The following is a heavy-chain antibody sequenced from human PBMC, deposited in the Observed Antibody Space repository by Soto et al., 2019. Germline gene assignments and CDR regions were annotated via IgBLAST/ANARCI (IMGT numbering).Heavy chain of an antibody. D-gene: IGHD3-10*01. J-gene: IGHJ6*03. CDR3: ATAREMVRGVISYDYYYMDV. CDR1: GGSISRGGYY. CDR2: IYYSGST. V-gene: IGHV4-31*03. Sequence: QVQLQESGPGLVEPSQTLSLTCTVSGGSISRGGYYWSWIRQHPGKGMEWIGYIYYSGSTYYNPSLKSRVTISVDTSKTQFSLKLSSVTAADTVVYYCATAREMVRGVISYDYYYMDVWGKGTTVTVSS.